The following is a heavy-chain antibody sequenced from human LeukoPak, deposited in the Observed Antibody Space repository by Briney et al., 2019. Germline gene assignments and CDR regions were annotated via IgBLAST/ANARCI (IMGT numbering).Heavy chain of an antibody. CDR2: ISPSGDRT. CDR1: GFTFGSYG. V-gene: IGHV3-23*01. J-gene: IGHJ4*02. CDR3: AIMHGYYDGSGYWVQ. Sequence: GGSLRLSCAASGFTFGSYGMSWVRQAPGKGLEWVSFISPSGDRTSNADSVEGRFTISRDNPRDTLYLQMNSLRGEDTAGYYCAIMHGYYDGSGYWVQWGQGTLVTVSS. D-gene: IGHD3-22*01.